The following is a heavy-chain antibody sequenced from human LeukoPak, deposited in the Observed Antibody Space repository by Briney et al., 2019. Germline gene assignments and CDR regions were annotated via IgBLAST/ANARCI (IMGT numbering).Heavy chain of an antibody. V-gene: IGHV5-51*01. CDR3: ARQELLWFGLDQIYYFDY. CDR2: ICPGDSDT. CDR1: GYSFTSYW. D-gene: IGHD3-10*01. J-gene: IGHJ4*02. Sequence: GESLKISCKGSGYSFTSYWIGWVRQMPGKGLEWMGIICPGDSDTRYSPSFQGQVTISADKSISTAYLQWSSLKASDTAMYYCARQELLWFGLDQIYYFDYWGQGTLVTVSS.